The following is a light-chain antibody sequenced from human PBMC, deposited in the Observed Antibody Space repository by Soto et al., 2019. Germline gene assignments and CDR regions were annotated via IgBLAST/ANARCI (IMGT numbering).Light chain of an antibody. J-gene: IGKJ1*01. CDR3: QQTYTTPWT. Sequence: DIQMTQSPSSLSASVGDRVTITCRASQNIDSYLNWYQQRPGKAPKLLIHDAASLQSGVPSRSSGSGSGTDFALTINSLQPEDFATIYCQQTYTTPWTFGQGTKVDIK. CDR2: DAA. V-gene: IGKV1-39*01. CDR1: QNIDSY.